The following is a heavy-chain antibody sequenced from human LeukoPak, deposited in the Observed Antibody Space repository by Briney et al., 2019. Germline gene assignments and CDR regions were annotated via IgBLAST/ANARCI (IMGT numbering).Heavy chain of an antibody. Sequence: SETLSLTCTVSGDSINSGPYYWTWIRQPPGKGLEWIGYIYHSGSTHYNPSLKSRVTISMDRSKNQFSLSLTSVTAADTAVYSCVRERNHATSTAGFDSWGQGTLVTVAS. CDR1: GDSINSGPYY. D-gene: IGHD2-15*01. J-gene: IGHJ4*02. V-gene: IGHV4-30-2*01. CDR2: IYHSGST. CDR3: VRERNHATSTAGFDS.